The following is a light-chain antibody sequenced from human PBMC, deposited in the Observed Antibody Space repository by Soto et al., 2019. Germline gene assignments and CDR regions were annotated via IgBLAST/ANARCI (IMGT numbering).Light chain of an antibody. J-gene: IGKJ4*01. CDR2: DAS. CDR3: QQYGRAPMRS. Sequence: SVAIQYPRTMPETSGAGAIVACTASQSVSSYLAWYPQKPGQAPRLLMYDASNRATGIPDRFSGCWSGTEVSLTVISLQPSGLTAHHSQQYGRAPMRSFCGGSKVDIK. CDR1: QSVSSY. V-gene: IGKV3-20*01.